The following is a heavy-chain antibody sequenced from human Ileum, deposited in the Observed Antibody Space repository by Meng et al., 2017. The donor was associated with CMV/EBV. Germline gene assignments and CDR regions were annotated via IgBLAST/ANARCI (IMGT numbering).Heavy chain of an antibody. CDR2: IYWNSAGV. D-gene: IGHD6-19*01. J-gene: IGHJ4*02. CDR3: TRDASPGGAGY. V-gene: IGHV3-9*01. CDR1: GFTFFNHA. Sequence: SLKISCAGSGFTFFNHAMHWIRQAPGKGLEWVAGIYWNSAGVGYADSVKGQFTISSDNAKTSLYLEMNELRTEDTAFYYCTRDASPGGAGYWGQGTLVTVSS.